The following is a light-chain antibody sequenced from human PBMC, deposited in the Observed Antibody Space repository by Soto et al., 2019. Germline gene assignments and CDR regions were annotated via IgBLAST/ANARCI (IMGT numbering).Light chain of an antibody. CDR2: SVS. CDR3: SSYTSSTTRV. V-gene: IGLV2-14*01. Sequence: QSALTQPASVSGSPGQSITISCTGTSSDVGGFNYVSWYQQYPGKAPKLMIYSVSNRPSGVSNRFSGSKSGNTASLTISGLQAEDEADYYCSSYTSSTTRVFGGGTKVTAL. J-gene: IGLJ3*02. CDR1: SSDVGGFNY.